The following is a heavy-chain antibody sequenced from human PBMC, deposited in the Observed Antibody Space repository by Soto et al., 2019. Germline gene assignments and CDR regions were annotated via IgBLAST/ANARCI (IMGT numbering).Heavy chain of an antibody. Sequence: GGSLRLSCAASGFTFSSYWMSWVRQAPGKGLEWVANIKQDGSEKYYVDSVKGRFTISRDNAKNTLYLHMNSLRAEDTAVYYCASPLGATTFGGELDAFDIWGQGTMVTVSS. CDR3: ASPLGATTFGGELDAFDI. CDR1: GFTFSSYW. V-gene: IGHV3-7*02. D-gene: IGHD1-26*01. J-gene: IGHJ3*02. CDR2: IKQDGSEK.